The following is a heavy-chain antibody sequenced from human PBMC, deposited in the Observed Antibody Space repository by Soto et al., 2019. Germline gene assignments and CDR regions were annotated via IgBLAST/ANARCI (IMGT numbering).Heavy chain of an antibody. J-gene: IGHJ4*02. D-gene: IGHD3-22*01. Sequence: QVQLVQSGAEEKKPGASVKVSCKASGYTFTSYAMHWVRQAPGQRLEWMGWINAGNGNTKYSQKFQGRVTITRDTSACTAYRELSCLSCEDTAVYCCARCSGYYYWDDYWCQGTLVTGSS. V-gene: IGHV1-3*05. CDR2: INAGNGNT. CDR3: ARCSGYYYWDDY. CDR1: GYTFTSYA.